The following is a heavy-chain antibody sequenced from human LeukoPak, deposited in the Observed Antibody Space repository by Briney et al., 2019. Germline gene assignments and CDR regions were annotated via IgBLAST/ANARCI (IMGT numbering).Heavy chain of an antibody. CDR2: IIPIFGTA. V-gene: IGHV1-69*13. J-gene: IGHJ6*02. CDR3: ARRCILGPDTYYYGMDV. CDR1: GGTFSSYA. D-gene: IGHD1-26*01. Sequence: SVKFSCKASGGTFSSYAISWVRQAPGQGLEWMGGIIPIFGTANYAQKFQGRVTITADESTSTAYMELSSLRSEDTAVYYCARRCILGPDTYYYGMDVWGQGTTVTVSS.